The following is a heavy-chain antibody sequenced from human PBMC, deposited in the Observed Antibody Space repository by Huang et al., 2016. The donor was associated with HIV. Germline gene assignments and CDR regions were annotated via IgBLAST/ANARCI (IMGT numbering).Heavy chain of an antibody. CDR3: AREAIVGATGAFDI. Sequence: QVQLVESGGGVVQPGRSLRLSCADSGFTFSSSALHWVRQAPGKGLEWVAVKSYDGSNKYYADSVKGRFTISRDNSKNTLYLQMNSLRAEDTAVYYCAREAIVGATGAFDIWGQGTMVTVSS. V-gene: IGHV3-30-3*01. D-gene: IGHD1-26*01. CDR1: GFTFSSSA. CDR2: KSYDGSNK. J-gene: IGHJ3*02.